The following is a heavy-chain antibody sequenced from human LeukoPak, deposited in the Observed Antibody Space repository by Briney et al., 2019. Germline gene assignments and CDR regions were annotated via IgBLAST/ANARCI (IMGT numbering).Heavy chain of an antibody. CDR1: GGFISSGDYY. CDR2: IYYSGST. Sequence: SQTLALTCTVCGGFISSGDYYWRWIPRPPGEGLEWIGYIYYSGSTYYNPSLKSGVTISVDTSKNQFSLKLSSVTAADTAVYYCARGKPYGDYVGNFDYWGQGTLVTVSS. CDR3: ARGKPYGDYVGNFDY. V-gene: IGHV4-30-4*01. D-gene: IGHD4-17*01. J-gene: IGHJ4*02.